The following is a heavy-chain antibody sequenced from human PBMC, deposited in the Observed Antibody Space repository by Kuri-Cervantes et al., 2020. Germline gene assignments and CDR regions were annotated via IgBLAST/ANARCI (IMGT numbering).Heavy chain of an antibody. Sequence: ASVKVSCKASGYTFTSYGISWVRQAPGQGLEWMGWMNPSTGNTGYAQKFQGRVTMTRDTSINTAYMELSSLRSEDTAVYYCARAQGGIFFPYYGMDVWGQGTTVTVSS. J-gene: IGHJ6*02. V-gene: IGHV1-8*02. D-gene: IGHD3-9*01. CDR2: MNPSTGNT. CDR3: ARAQGGIFFPYYGMDV. CDR1: GYTFTSYG.